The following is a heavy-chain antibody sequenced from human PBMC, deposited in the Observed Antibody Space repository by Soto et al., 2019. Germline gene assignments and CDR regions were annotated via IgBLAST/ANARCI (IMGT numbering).Heavy chain of an antibody. J-gene: IGHJ4*02. CDR2: ISYDVSNK. Sequence: QVQLVESGGGVVQPGRSLRLSCAASGFTFSSYAMHWVRQAPGKGLEWVAVISYDVSNKYYADSVKGRFTISRDNSKNTLYLQMNSLRAEDTAVYYCARGTRRSNSFDYWGQGTLVTVSS. CDR3: ARGTRRSNSFDY. V-gene: IGHV3-30-3*01. D-gene: IGHD7-27*01. CDR1: GFTFSSYA.